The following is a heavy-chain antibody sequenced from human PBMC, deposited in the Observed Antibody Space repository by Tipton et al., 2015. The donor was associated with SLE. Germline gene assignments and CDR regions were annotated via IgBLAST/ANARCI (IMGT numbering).Heavy chain of an antibody. CDR2: IYTSGST. D-gene: IGHD2-15*01. CDR1: GGSISSYY. Sequence: TLSLTCTVSGGSISSYYWSWIRQPPGKGLEWFGYIYTSGSTNYNPSLQSRVTISVDTSKNQFSLKLSSVTAADTAVYYCASGYLSGGSCYPDFDYWGQGTLVTVSS. CDR3: ASGYLSGGSCYPDFDY. V-gene: IGHV4-4*08. J-gene: IGHJ4*02.